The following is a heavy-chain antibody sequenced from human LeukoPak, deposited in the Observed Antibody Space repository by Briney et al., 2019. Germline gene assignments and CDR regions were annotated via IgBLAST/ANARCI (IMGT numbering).Heavy chain of an antibody. CDR1: GFTFSSYW. Sequence: PGGSLRLSCAASGFTFSSYWMSWVRQAPGKGLEWVANINKDGGEKYYVDSVKGRFTISRDNAKNSLYLQMHSLRTEDTALYYCTKDMEWGMDVWGQGTTVIVSS. V-gene: IGHV3-7*03. CDR2: INKDGGEK. D-gene: IGHD3-3*01. J-gene: IGHJ6*02. CDR3: TKDMEWGMDV.